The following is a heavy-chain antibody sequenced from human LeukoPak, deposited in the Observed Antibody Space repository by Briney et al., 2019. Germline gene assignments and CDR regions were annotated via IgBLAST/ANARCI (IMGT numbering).Heavy chain of an antibody. CDR1: GFSFSRYW. CDR2: IKFDGNEK. J-gene: IGHJ6*03. Sequence: GGSLRLSCTASGFSFSRYWLSWVRQAPGKGLEWVANIKFDGNEKYYVDSVKGRFTISRDNAKNSLYLQMNSLRAEDTAVYYCAKDFADYGGNSFYYYYMDVWGKGTTVTVSS. CDR3: AKDFADYGGNSFYYYYMDV. V-gene: IGHV3-7*03. D-gene: IGHD4-23*01.